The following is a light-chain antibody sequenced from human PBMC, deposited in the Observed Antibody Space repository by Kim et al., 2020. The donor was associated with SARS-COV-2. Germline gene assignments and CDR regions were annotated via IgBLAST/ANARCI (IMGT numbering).Light chain of an antibody. CDR2: TNN. J-gene: IGLJ3*02. CDR3: AAWDDSLNGLV. V-gene: IGLV1-44*01. CDR1: SANKGSNA. Sequence: GERVTISCSESSANKGSNAVNWYQQLPGTAPKRLIYTNNQRPSGVPDRFSGSKSGTSASLAISGLQSEDETDYYCAAWDDSLNGLVFGGGTQLTVL.